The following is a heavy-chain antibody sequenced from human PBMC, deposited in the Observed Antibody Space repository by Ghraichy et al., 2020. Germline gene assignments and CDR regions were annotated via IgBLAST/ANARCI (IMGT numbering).Heavy chain of an antibody. J-gene: IGHJ4*02. V-gene: IGHV3-30*04. CDR1: GFTFSTYT. D-gene: IGHD3-22*01. CDR2: ISDDGSTK. CDR3: ARGYYDSTGYYFDY. Sequence: GGSLRLSCAASGFTFSTYTMHWVRQAPGKGLEWVAVISDDGSTKYYADSVKGRFTISRDNSENTLYLQMNSLRAEDTAVFYCARGYYDSTGYYFDYWGQGALVTVSS.